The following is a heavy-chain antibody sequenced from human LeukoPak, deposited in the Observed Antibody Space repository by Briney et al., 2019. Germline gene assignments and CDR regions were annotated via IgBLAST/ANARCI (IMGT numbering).Heavy chain of an antibody. D-gene: IGHD2-2*01. Sequence: GGSLRLSCAASGFTFSSYGMHWVRQAPGKGLEWVAFIRYDGSNKYYADSVKGRFTISRDNSKNTLYLQMNSLRAEDTAVYYCAKPYCSSTSCWNWFDPWGQRTLVTVSS. CDR2: IRYDGSNK. CDR1: GFTFSSYG. V-gene: IGHV3-30*02. CDR3: AKPYCSSTSCWNWFDP. J-gene: IGHJ5*02.